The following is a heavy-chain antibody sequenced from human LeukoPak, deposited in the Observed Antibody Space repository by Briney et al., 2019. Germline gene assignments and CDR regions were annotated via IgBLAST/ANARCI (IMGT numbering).Heavy chain of an antibody. J-gene: IGHJ4*02. D-gene: IGHD3-22*01. CDR3: ARAYYYDSSESLLGVDY. CDR2: MNPKSGNT. V-gene: IGHV1-8*01. Sequence: ASVKVSCKASGYTFMNYDINWVRQAPGQGLEWMGWMNPKSGNTGYAQNFQGRVTMTRNASMSTAYMELRSLRSEDTAVYYCARAYYYDSSESLLGVDYWGQGTLVTVSS. CDR1: GYTFMNYD.